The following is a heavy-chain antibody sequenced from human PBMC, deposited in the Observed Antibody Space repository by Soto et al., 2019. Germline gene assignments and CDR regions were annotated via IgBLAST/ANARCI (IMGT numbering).Heavy chain of an antibody. CDR3: TIGSWSGEVSDI. J-gene: IGHJ3*02. Sequence: QVQLVQSGAEVKKPGSSVKVSCKDSGGTFSTYSMFWVRQAPGPGLEWMGRIIPMLGIRNYAQRFQDRVTITADKSTATSHMELSSLRSEDTALYYCTIGSWSGEVSDIWGQGTMVTVSS. CDR1: GGTFSTYS. D-gene: IGHD2-21*01. CDR2: IIPMLGIR. V-gene: IGHV1-69*02.